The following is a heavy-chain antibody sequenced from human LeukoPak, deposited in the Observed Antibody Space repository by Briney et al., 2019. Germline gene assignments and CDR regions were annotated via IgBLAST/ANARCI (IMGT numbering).Heavy chain of an antibody. D-gene: IGHD4-17*01. CDR2: ISYDGSNK. J-gene: IGHJ4*02. V-gene: IGHV3-30*18. Sequence: GRSLRLSCAASGFTFSSYGMHWVRQAPGKGLEWVAVISYDGSNKYYADSVKGRFTISRDNSKNTLYLQMNSLRAEDTAVYYCAEAVGDYGDYEIDYWGQGTLVTVSS. CDR1: GFTFSSYG. CDR3: AEAVGDYGDYEIDY.